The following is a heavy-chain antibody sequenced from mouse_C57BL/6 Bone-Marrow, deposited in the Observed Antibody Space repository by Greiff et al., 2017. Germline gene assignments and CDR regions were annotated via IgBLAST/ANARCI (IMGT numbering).Heavy chain of an antibody. V-gene: IGHV3-3*01. CDR2: TFYSGIT. CDR3: ARAYGKDYAMDY. Sequence: EVQGVESGPSLVRPSQTLSLTCTVTGFSINSDCYWIWIRQFPGNKLEYIGYTFYSGITYYNPSLESRTYITRDTSKNQFSLKLSSVTTEDTATYYCARAYGKDYAMDYWGQGTSVTVSS. D-gene: IGHD2-1*01. CDR1: GFSINSDCY. J-gene: IGHJ4*01.